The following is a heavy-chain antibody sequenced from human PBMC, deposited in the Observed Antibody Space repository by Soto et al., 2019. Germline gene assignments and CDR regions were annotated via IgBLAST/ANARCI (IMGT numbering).Heavy chain of an antibody. CDR2: ISSSSSTT. CDR1: GFTFSIYS. Sequence: GGSVRLSCAASGFTFSIYSMNWVRQAPGKGLEWVSNISSSSSTTYYADSVKGRFTISRDNSKNTLYLQMNSLRADDTALYCCAPHSGYYDYWGQGTLVTVSS. CDR3: APHSGYYDY. D-gene: IGHD3-22*01. J-gene: IGHJ4*02. V-gene: IGHV3-48*01.